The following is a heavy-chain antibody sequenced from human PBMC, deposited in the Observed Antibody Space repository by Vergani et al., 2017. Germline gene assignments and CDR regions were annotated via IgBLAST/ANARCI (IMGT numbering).Heavy chain of an antibody. V-gene: IGHV5-51*01. CDR2: IDPGDSDT. J-gene: IGHJ4*02. CDR3: ARQGDIVGATGPADPFDY. CDR1: GYSFTSYW. Sequence: EVQLVQSGAEVKKPGESLKISCKGSGYSFTSYWIGWVRQMPGKGLEWMGIIDPGDSDTRYSPSFQGQGSISADKSISTAYLQWSSLKASDTAMYYCARQGDIVGATGPADPFDYWGQGTRVTVSS. D-gene: IGHD1-26*01.